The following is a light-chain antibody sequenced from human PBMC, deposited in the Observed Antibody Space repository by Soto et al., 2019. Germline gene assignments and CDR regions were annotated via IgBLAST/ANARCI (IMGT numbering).Light chain of an antibody. J-gene: IGKJ1*01. CDR1: QSISSW. CDR2: RAS. V-gene: IGKV1-5*03. CDR3: PQYDSYSWT. Sequence: SPTTLSPTTLSASVGDRVTIPCRASQSISSWLAWYQQKPGQAPKLLIYRASDLEDGVPSRFSGSGSGTEFTLTISSLQAEDFGTYYCPQYDSYSWTSGQGTKVDIK.